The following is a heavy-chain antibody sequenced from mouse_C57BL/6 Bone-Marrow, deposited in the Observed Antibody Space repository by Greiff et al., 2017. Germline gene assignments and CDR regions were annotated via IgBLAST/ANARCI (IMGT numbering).Heavy chain of an antibody. CDR2: IYPRDGSP. V-gene: IGHV1-85*01. J-gene: IGHJ1*03. Sequence: QVQLQQSGPELVKPGASVKLSCKASGYTFTSYDINWVKQRPGQGLEWIGWIYPRDGSPKYNEKFKGKATLTVDTSSSTAYMELHSLTSEDSAVYFCARDCGSSYWYFDVWGTGTTVTVSS. CDR3: ARDCGSSYWYFDV. D-gene: IGHD1-1*01. CDR1: GYTFTSYD.